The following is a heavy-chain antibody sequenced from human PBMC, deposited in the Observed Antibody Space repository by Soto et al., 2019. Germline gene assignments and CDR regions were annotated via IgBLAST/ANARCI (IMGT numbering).Heavy chain of an antibody. V-gene: IGHV3-23*01. CDR2: ISGSGGST. CDR1: GFTFSSYA. CDR3: AKIQNSGYDFLGMVSNAFDI. Sequence: GGSLRLSCAASGFTFSSYAMSWVRQAPGKGLEWVSAISGSGGSTYYADSVKGRFTNSRDNSKNTLYLQMNSLRAEETAVYYCAKIQNSGYDFLGMVSNAFDIWGQGTMVTVSS. D-gene: IGHD5-12*01. J-gene: IGHJ3*02.